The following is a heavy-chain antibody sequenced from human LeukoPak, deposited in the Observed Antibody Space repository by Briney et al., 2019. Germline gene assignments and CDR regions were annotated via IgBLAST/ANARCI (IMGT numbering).Heavy chain of an antibody. CDR3: ARLSRIAAAGYDAFDI. CDR1: GGSVSSGSYY. CDR2: IYYSGST. V-gene: IGHV4-61*01. Sequence: PSETLSLTCTVSGGSVSSGSYYGSWIRQPPGKGLEWIGYIYYSGSTNYNPSLKSRVTISVDASKNQFSLKLSSVTAADTAVYYCARLSRIAAAGYDAFDIWGQGTIVTVSS. D-gene: IGHD6-13*01. J-gene: IGHJ3*02.